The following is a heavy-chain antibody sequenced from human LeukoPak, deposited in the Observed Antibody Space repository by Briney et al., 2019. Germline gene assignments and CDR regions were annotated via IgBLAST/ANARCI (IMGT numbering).Heavy chain of an antibody. J-gene: IGHJ4*02. Sequence: GGSLRLSCAGAGFTFSTHTINWVRQAPGKGLEWVSSISSSSAYIYYADSVKGRFTISRNNAKNSLYLQMNSLRAEDTAVYYCARRTTVVTGHFDYWGQGTLVTVSS. V-gene: IGHV3-21*01. CDR3: ARRTTVVTGHFDY. CDR2: ISSSSAYI. CDR1: GFTFSTHT. D-gene: IGHD4-23*01.